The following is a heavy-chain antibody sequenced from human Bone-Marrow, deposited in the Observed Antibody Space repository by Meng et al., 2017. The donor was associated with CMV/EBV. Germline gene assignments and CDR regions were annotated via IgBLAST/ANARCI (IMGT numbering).Heavy chain of an antibody. D-gene: IGHD4-17*01. CDR3: AREPTGFPNWFDP. Sequence: SETLSLTCTVSGYSISSGYYWGWVRQPPGKGLEWIGCMHHNGNTYYNPSLKSRGTISVDTSKNQFALKLSSVTAADTAVYYCAREPTGFPNWFDPWGQGTLVTVSS. CDR2: MHHNGNT. CDR1: GYSISSGYY. V-gene: IGHV4-38-2*02. J-gene: IGHJ5*02.